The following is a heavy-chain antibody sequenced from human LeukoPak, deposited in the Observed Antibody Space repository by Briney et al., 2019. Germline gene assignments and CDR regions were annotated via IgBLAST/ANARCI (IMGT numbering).Heavy chain of an antibody. Sequence: GGSLRLSCAASGFTFSSYSMNWVRQAPGKGLEWVSSISSSSSYIYYADSVKGRFTISRDNAKNSLYLQVNSLRAEDTAVYYCARGDPYGDYGVPSDYWGQGTLVTVSS. CDR2: ISSSSSYI. CDR1: GFTFSSYS. J-gene: IGHJ4*02. CDR3: ARGDPYGDYGVPSDY. D-gene: IGHD4-17*01. V-gene: IGHV3-21*01.